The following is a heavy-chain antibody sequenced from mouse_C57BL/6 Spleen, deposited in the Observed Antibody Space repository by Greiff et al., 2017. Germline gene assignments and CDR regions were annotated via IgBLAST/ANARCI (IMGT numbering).Heavy chain of an antibody. D-gene: IGHD1-1*01. CDR1: GYAFSSSW. Sequence: QVQLQQSGPELVKPGASVKISCKASGYAFSSSWMNWVKQRPGKGLEWIGRIYPGDGDTNYNGKFKGKATLTDEKSSSTAYMQLSRRTSDDSAVYFCARDYDPYYVDYWGQGTTLTVSS. V-gene: IGHV1-82*01. CDR2: IYPGDGDT. J-gene: IGHJ2*01. CDR3: ARDYDPYYVDY.